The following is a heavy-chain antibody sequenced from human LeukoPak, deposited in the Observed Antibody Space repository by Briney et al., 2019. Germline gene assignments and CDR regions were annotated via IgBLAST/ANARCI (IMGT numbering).Heavy chain of an antibody. J-gene: IGHJ2*01. CDR2: IYTSGST. D-gene: IGHD3-10*01. CDR1: GGSIRSYY. V-gene: IGHV4-4*09. CDR3: ARHPLLGSYWYFDL. Sequence: SETLSLTCTVSGGSIRSYYWSWVRQPPGKGLEWIGYIYTSGSTSYNPSLKSRVTISLDTSKNQFSLNLSSVTAADTALYYCARHPLLGSYWYFDLWGRGTLVTVSS.